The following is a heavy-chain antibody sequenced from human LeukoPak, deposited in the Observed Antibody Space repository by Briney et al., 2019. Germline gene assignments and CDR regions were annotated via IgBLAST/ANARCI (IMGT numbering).Heavy chain of an antibody. CDR3: ARDQRIQLWPLDY. J-gene: IGHJ4*02. V-gene: IGHV3-7*01. CDR1: GFTFSSYW. CDR2: IKQDGSET. Sequence: GGSLRLSCAASGFTFSSYWMSWVRQAPGKGLEWVAGIKQDGSETYYVDSLKGRFTISRDNAKNSLYLQMNSLRAEDTAVYYCARDQRIQLWPLDYWGQGTLVTVSS. D-gene: IGHD5-18*01.